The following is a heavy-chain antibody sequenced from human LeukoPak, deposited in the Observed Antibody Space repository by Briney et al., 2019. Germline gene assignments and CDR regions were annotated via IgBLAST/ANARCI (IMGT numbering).Heavy chain of an antibody. D-gene: IGHD3-10*01. V-gene: IGHV1-69*05. Sequence: SVKVSCKASGGTFSSYAISWVRQAPGQGLEWMGGIIPIFGTANYAQKFQGRVTITRDTSASTAYMELSSLRSEDTAVYYCARSFETQRITMVRGGSGIDYWGQGTLVTVSS. CDR2: IIPIFGTA. CDR3: ARSFETQRITMVRGGSGIDY. J-gene: IGHJ4*02. CDR1: GGTFSSYA.